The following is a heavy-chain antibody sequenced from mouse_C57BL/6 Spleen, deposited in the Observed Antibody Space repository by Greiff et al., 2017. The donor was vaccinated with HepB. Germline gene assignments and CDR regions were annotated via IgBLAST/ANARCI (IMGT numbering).Heavy chain of an antibody. CDR3: ATNYGSSLPKAMDY. CDR1: GFTFSDYG. CDR2: ISSGSSTI. J-gene: IGHJ4*01. V-gene: IGHV5-17*01. Sequence: EVMLVESGGGLVKPGGSLKLSCAASGFTFSDYGMHWVRQAPEKGLEWVAYISSGSSTIYYADTVKGRFTISRDNAKNTLFLQMTSLRSEDTAMYYCATNYGSSLPKAMDYWGQGTSVTVSS. D-gene: IGHD1-1*01.